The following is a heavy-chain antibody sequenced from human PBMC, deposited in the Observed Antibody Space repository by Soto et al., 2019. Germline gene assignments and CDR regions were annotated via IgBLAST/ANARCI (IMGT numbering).Heavy chain of an antibody. CDR3: ARDDRSLTGLNWFDP. CDR1: GGSISSGGYY. Sequence: QVQLQESGPGLVKPSQTLSLTCTVSGGSISSGGYYWSWIRQHPEKGLEWIGYIYYSGSTYYNPSLKSRVAMSVNTSKNQVSLKLSSVTAADTAVYYCARDDRSLTGLNWFDPWGQGTLVTVSS. V-gene: IGHV4-31*03. J-gene: IGHJ5*02. CDR2: IYYSGST. D-gene: IGHD3-9*01.